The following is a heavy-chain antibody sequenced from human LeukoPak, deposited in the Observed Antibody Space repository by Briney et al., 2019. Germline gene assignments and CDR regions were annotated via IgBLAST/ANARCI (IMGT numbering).Heavy chain of an antibody. J-gene: IGHJ3*02. CDR3: ARVYCSAGSCYPGAFDI. CDR2: ISSSSSYI. Sequence: GGSLRLSCAASGFTFSSYSMNLVRQAPGKGLEWVSSISSSSSYIYYADSVKGRFTISRDNAKNALDLQMNSLRAEDTAVYYCARVYCSAGSCYPGAFDIWGQGTMVTVSS. CDR1: GFTFSSYS. D-gene: IGHD2-15*01. V-gene: IGHV3-21*01.